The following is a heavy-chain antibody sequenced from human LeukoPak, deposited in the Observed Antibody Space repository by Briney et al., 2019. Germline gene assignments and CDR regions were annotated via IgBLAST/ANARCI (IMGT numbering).Heavy chain of an antibody. CDR1: GGSISSYY. D-gene: IGHD1-26*01. J-gene: IGHJ5*02. CDR3: ARDPLAEWEGHWFDP. V-gene: IGHV4-59*01. Sequence: SETLSLTCTVSGGSISSYYWSWIRQPPGKGLEWIGYIYYSGSTNYNPSLKSRVTISVDTSKNQFSLKLSSVTAADTAVYYCARDPLAEWEGHWFDPWGQGTLVTVSS. CDR2: IYYSGST.